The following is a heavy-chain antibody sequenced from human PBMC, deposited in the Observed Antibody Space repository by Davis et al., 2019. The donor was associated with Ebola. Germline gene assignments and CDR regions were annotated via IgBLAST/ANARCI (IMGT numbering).Heavy chain of an antibody. D-gene: IGHD6-19*01. CDR2: INPVDGST. V-gene: IGHV1-46*01. J-gene: IGHJ4*02. CDR3: ASGRGAGFTYFDY. Sequence: ASVKVSCKASGNSFSSYYFHWVRQAPGQGLKWMGIINPVDGSTKYAREFEGRITMTRDTSTSTVSMELSSLRSEDVALYYCASGRGAGFTYFDYWGQGTLVTVSS. CDR1: GNSFSSYY.